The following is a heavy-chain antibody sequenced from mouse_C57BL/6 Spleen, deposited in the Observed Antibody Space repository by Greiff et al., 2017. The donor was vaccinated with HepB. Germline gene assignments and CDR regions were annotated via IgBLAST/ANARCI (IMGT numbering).Heavy chain of an antibody. CDR3: AREGMNWDFDY. CDR1: GYTFTDYY. J-gene: IGHJ2*01. D-gene: IGHD4-1*01. CDR2: INPYNGGT. Sequence: EVQGVESGPVLVKPGASVKMSCKASGYTFTDYYMNWVKQSHGKSLEWIGVINPYNGGTSYNQKFKGKATLTVDKSSSTAYMELNSLTSEDSAVYYCAREGMNWDFDYWGQGTTLTVSS. V-gene: IGHV1-19*01.